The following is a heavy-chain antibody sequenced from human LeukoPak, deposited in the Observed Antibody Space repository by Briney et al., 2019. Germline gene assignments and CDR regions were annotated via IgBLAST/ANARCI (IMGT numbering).Heavy chain of an antibody. D-gene: IGHD2-2*01. CDR1: GYTFTGYY. J-gene: IGHJ4*02. CDR2: INPNSGGT. CDR3: ARALGYCSSTSCYALDY. V-gene: IGHV1-2*02. Sequence: ASVKVSCKASGYTFTGYYTHWVRQAPGQGLEWMGWINPNSGGTNYAQKFQGRVTMTRDTSISTAYMELSRLRSDDTAVYYCARALGYCSSTSCYALDYWGQGTLVTVSS.